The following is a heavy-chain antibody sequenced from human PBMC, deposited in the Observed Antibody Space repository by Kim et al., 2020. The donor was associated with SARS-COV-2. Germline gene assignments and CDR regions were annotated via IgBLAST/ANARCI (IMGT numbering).Heavy chain of an antibody. CDR3: ARLESGTLTFFDY. V-gene: IGHV4-39*01. Sequence: YPPSLTTRVTISMDTSKNQFSLRLTSVTASDTAIYYCARLESGTLTFFDYWGQGTLVTVSS. D-gene: IGHD3-3*01. J-gene: IGHJ4*02.